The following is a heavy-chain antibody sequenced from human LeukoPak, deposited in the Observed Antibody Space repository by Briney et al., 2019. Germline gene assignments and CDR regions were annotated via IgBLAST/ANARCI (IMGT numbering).Heavy chain of an antibody. Sequence: ASAKVSCKASGYTFTSYAMHWVRQAPGQRLEWMGWINAGNGNTKYSQKFQGRVTITRDTSASTAYMELSSLRSEDTAVYYCARDYGDYYFDYWGQGTLVTVSS. CDR3: ARDYGDYYFDY. D-gene: IGHD4-17*01. V-gene: IGHV1-3*01. CDR2: INAGNGNT. J-gene: IGHJ4*02. CDR1: GYTFTSYA.